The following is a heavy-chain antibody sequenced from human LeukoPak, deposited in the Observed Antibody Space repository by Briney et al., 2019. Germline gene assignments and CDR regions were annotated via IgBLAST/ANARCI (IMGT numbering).Heavy chain of an antibody. CDR3: ARDHLREGATGASEI. V-gene: IGHV3-7*05. CDR1: RFTFSNYW. Sequence: GGPLRLSCAASRFTFSNYWMSWVRQAPGKGLEWVANIKQDGSEKNYVDSVKGRFTISRDNAKNSLYLQMNSLRVEDTAVYYCARDHLREGATGASEIWGQGTMVTVSS. D-gene: IGHD1-26*01. CDR2: IKQDGSEK. J-gene: IGHJ3*02.